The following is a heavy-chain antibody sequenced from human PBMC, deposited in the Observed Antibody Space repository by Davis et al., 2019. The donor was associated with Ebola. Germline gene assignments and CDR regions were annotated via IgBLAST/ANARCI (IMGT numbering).Heavy chain of an antibody. CDR2: SSYSERT. CDR1: RDSISSGDYY. V-gene: IGHV4-30-4*01. D-gene: IGHD3-3*01. CDR3: ARGRGGYAFWWYLDS. Sequence: MPSETLSLTCTVSRDSISSGDYYWSWIRQPPGKGLEWIGFSSYSERTYYNPSLRSRVTMSVDTSRNQFSLRLSSVTAADTAVYFCARGRGGYAFWWYLDSWGQGSLVTVSS. J-gene: IGHJ4*02.